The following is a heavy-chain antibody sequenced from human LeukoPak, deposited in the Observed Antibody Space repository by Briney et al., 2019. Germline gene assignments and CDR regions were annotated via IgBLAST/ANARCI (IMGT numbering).Heavy chain of an antibody. V-gene: IGHV3-48*02. CDR3: ARDPNALDF. J-gene: IGHJ4*02. CDR1: GFTFSIHW. CDR2: IRSSGSTI. Sequence: GGSLRLSCAASGFTFSIHWMNWVRQAPGKGLEWVSYIRSSGSTIYYADSVKGRFTISRDNAKNSLYLQMNSLRDEDTAVYYCARDPNALDFWGQGTLVTVSS.